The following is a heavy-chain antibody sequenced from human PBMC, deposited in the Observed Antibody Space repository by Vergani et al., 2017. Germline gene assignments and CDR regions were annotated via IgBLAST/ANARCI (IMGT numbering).Heavy chain of an antibody. CDR3: ARSMTTVTSRRYYYYYGMDV. Sequence: EVQLVESGGGLVQPGGSLRLSCAASGFIFSSYDMHWVRQATGKGLEWVSAIGTAGDTYYPGSVKGRFTISRENATNSLYLQMNSLRAGDTAVYYCARSMTTVTSRRYYYYYGMDVWGQGTTVTVSS. CDR1: GFIFSSYD. D-gene: IGHD4-17*01. CDR2: IGTAGDT. V-gene: IGHV3-13*04. J-gene: IGHJ6*02.